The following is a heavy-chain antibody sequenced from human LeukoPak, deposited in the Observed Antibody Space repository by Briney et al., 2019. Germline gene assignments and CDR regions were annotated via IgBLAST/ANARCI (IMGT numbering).Heavy chain of an antibody. Sequence: PGGSLRLSCAASGFSFSTYGMHWVRQAPGKGLEWVAMIWYDASGQHYADSVKGRFTISRDTSKNTLYLQMNSLRAEDTAVYYCARDLDSIYSRWGQGTLVTVSS. V-gene: IGHV3-33*01. CDR1: GFSFSTYG. J-gene: IGHJ4*02. CDR2: IWYDASGQ. D-gene: IGHD3-3*02. CDR3: ARDLDSIYSR.